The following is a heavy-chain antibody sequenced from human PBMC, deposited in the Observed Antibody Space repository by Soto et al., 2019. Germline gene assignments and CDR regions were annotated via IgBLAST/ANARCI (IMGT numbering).Heavy chain of an antibody. J-gene: IGHJ6*02. V-gene: IGHV1-69*12. CDR1: GGTFSSYA. Sequence: QVQLVQSGAEVKKPGSSVKVSCKASGGTFSSYAISWVRQAPGQGLEWMGGIIPIFGTANYAQKFQGRVTTTADESTSTAYMELSSLRSEDTAVYYCARDRRHDSYPRHYYYGMDVWGQGTTVTVSS. CDR2: IIPIFGTA. D-gene: IGHD3-22*01. CDR3: ARDRRHDSYPRHYYYGMDV.